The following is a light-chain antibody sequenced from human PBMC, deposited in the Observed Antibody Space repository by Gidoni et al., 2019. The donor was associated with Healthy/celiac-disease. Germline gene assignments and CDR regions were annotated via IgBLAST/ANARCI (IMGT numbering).Light chain of an antibody. CDR3: QQRSNWPPSLT. Sequence: ELVSPQSPATLSLSPGERATLSCRASQSVSSYLAWYQQNPGQAPRLLIYDASNRATGIPARFSGSGSGTDFTLTISSLEPEDFAVYYCQQRSNWPPSLTFGGGTKVEIK. V-gene: IGKV3-11*01. J-gene: IGKJ4*01. CDR1: QSVSSY. CDR2: DAS.